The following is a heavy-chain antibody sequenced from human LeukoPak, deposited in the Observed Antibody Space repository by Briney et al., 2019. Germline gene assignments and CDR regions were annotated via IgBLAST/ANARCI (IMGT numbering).Heavy chain of an antibody. CDR1: GFTFSSYW. CDR2: IKQDGSEK. V-gene: IGHV3-7*01. Sequence: TGGSLRLYCAASGFTFSSYWMSWVRQAPGKGLERVANIKQDGSEKYYVDSVKGRFTISRDNAKNSPYLQMNSLRAEDTAVYYCAREGSAIERRLGVSSSFHYHYYMDVWGKGTTVTVSS. J-gene: IGHJ6*03. D-gene: IGHD6-13*01. CDR3: AREGSAIERRLGVSSSFHYHYYMDV.